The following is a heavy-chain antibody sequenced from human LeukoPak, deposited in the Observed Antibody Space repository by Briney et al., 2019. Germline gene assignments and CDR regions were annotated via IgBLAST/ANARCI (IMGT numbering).Heavy chain of an antibody. D-gene: IGHD1-26*01. Sequence: PGGSLRLSCAASGVNFDDYAMHWVRQSPGTGLEWVSYISSSGSTIYYADSVKGRFTISRDNAKNSLYLQMNSLRAEDTAVYYCARDLRGSLDYWGQGTLVTVSS. J-gene: IGHJ4*02. CDR1: GVNFDDYA. V-gene: IGHV3-11*04. CDR3: ARDLRGSLDY. CDR2: ISSSGSTI.